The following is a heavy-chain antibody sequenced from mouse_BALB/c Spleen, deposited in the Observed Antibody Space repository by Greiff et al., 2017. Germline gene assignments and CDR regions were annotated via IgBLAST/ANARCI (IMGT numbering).Heavy chain of an antibody. V-gene: IGHV5-9-4*01. CDR2: ISSGGSYT. J-gene: IGHJ4*01. CDR3: ARGESYYAMDY. Sequence: EVKLMESGGGLVKPGGSLKLSCAASGFTFSSYAMSWVRQSPEKRLEWVAEISSGGSYTYYPDTVTGRFTISRDNAKNTLYLEMSSLRSEDTAMYYCARGESYYAMDYWGQGTSVTVSS. CDR1: GFTFSSYA.